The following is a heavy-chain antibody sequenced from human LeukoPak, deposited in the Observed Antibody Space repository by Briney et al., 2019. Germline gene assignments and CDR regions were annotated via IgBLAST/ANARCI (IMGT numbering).Heavy chain of an antibody. J-gene: IGHJ4*02. D-gene: IGHD6-13*01. Sequence: GGSLRLSCAASGFTVSSNYMSWVRQAPGKGLEWVSVIYSGGSTYYADSVKGRFTISRDNSKNTLYLQMNSLRAEDTAVYYCARHSSSWRGFDYWGQGTLVTVSS. CDR3: ARHSSSWRGFDY. CDR1: GFTVSSNY. V-gene: IGHV3-66*04. CDR2: IYSGGST.